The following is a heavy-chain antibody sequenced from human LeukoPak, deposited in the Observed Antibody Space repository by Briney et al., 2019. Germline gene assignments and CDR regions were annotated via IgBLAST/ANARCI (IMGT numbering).Heavy chain of an antibody. D-gene: IGHD3-10*01. CDR3: AILPTMVRGVIVDY. CDR1: GYTFSSYA. Sequence: GGSLRLSCAASGYTFSSYAMSWVRQAPGKGLEWVSAISGSGGSTYYADSVKGRFTISRDNSKNTLYLQMNSLRAEDTAVYYCAILPTMVRGVIVDYWGQGTLVTVSS. V-gene: IGHV3-23*01. CDR2: ISGSGGST. J-gene: IGHJ4*02.